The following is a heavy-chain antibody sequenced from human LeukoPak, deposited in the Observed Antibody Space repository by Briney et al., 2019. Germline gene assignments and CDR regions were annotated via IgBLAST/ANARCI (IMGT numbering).Heavy chain of an antibody. J-gene: IGHJ1*01. CDR1: GGSINSNNW. V-gene: IGHV4-4*02. Sequence: SGTLSLTCTVSGGSINSNNWWSWVRQSPEKGLEWIAEIYHTGSTNYSPSLRSRVTISLDKSKNQFSLKLTSVTAADTAVYYCARVRGYSYVLQHWGQGTLVTVSS. D-gene: IGHD5-18*01. CDR2: IYHTGST. CDR3: ARVRGYSYVLQH.